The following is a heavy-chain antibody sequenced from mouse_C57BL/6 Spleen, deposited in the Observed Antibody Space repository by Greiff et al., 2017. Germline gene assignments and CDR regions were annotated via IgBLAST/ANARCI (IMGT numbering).Heavy chain of an antibody. CDR3: AIGAPMDY. CDR2: INPSDSDT. CDR1: GYTFTSYW. Sequence: VQLQQPGAELVKPGASVKVSCKASGYTFTSYWMHWVKQRPGQGLEWIGRINPSDSDTNYNQKFKGKATLTVDKSSSTAYMQLSSLPSEDSAVYYCAIGAPMDYWGQGTSVTVSS. J-gene: IGHJ4*01. V-gene: IGHV1-74*01.